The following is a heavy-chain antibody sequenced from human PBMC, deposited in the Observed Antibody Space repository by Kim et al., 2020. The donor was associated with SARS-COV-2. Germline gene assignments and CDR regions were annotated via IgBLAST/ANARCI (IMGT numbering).Heavy chain of an antibody. D-gene: IGHD3-16*01. V-gene: IGHV1-69*04. Sequence: GIANYAQKFQGRVTITAAKSTSTAYMELSSLRSEDTAVYYCARDLRPLDYWGQGTLVTVAS. J-gene: IGHJ4*02. CDR3: ARDLRPLDY. CDR2: GIA.